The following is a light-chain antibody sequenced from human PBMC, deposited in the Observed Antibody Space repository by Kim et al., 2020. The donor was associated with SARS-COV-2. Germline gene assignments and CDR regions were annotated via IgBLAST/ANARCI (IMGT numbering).Light chain of an antibody. V-gene: IGLV4-60*03. CDR1: SGHKRYI. Sequence: SVKTTCTLGSGHKRYIIEWHQQQPGKAPRYLMQVESSRSYNKGSGVPDRFSGSSSGADRALTISNLQSEDEADYYCETWNTSTRVFGGGTQLTVL. CDR3: ETWNTSTRV. CDR2: VESSRSY. J-gene: IGLJ2*01.